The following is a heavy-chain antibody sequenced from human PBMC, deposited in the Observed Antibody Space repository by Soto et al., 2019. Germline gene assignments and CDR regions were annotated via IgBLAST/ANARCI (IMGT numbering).Heavy chain of an antibody. Sequence: PSETLSLTCTVSGGSISSYYWSWIRQPPGKGLEWIGYIYYSGSTNYNPSLKSRVTISVDTSRNQFSLKLSSVTAADTAVYYCARDGPYYYYGSGSYSPYGMDVWGQGTTVTVSS. V-gene: IGHV4-59*01. CDR2: IYYSGST. J-gene: IGHJ6*02. CDR1: GGSISSYY. CDR3: ARDGPYYYYGSGSYSPYGMDV. D-gene: IGHD3-10*01.